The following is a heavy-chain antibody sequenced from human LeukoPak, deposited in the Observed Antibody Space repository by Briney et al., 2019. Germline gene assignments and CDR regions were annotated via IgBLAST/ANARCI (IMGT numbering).Heavy chain of an antibody. V-gene: IGHV1-46*03. D-gene: IGHD1-26*01. CDR2: INPSGGST. CDR3: ARVFPWEQTGFDP. J-gene: IGHJ5*02. CDR1: GYTFTSYY. Sequence: ASVKVSCKASGYTFTSYYMHWVRQAAGQGLEWMGIINPSGGSTSYAQKFQGRVTMTRDTSTSTVYMELSSLRSEDTAVYYCARVFPWEQTGFDPWGQGTLVTVSS.